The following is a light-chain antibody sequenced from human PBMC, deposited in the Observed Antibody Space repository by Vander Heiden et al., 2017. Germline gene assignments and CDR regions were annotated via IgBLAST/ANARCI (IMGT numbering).Light chain of an antibody. CDR2: AAS. J-gene: IGKJ2*01. CDR1: QSISSY. Sequence: DIQMTQSPSSLSASVGDRVTITCRASQSISSYLNWYQQKPGKAPKLLIYAASSLQSGVPSRFSGSGSGTDFTLTISSLQPEDFATYYCQQSDSTPPYTFGQW. V-gene: IGKV1-39*01. CDR3: QQSDSTPPYT.